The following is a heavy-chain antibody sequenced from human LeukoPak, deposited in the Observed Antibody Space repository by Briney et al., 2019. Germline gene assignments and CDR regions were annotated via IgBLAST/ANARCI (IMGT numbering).Heavy chain of an antibody. CDR1: GYTFTGYY. V-gene: IGHV1-2*02. CDR2: INPNSGGT. D-gene: IGHD2-2*01. Sequence: ASVKVSCKASGYTFTGYYMHWVRQAPGQGLEWMGWINPNSGGTNYAQKFQGRVTMTRDTSISTAYMELSRLRSDDTAVYYCARDFLYCSSTSCLRGYSYGYWFGYWGQGTLVTVSS. J-gene: IGHJ4*02. CDR3: ARDFLYCSSTSCLRGYSYGYWFGY.